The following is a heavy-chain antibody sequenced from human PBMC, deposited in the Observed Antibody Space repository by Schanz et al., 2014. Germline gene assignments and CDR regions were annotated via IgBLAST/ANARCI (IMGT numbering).Heavy chain of an antibody. CDR2: INPYDDTI. D-gene: IGHD3-3*01. V-gene: IGHV1-46*01. Sequence: QVQLVQSGAEVKKPGASVKLSCKASNYIFTKYYIHCVRQAPGQGLEWMGLINPYDDTIDYAKKFQGRLTMTRDTSTTTVYMELSSLRSDDTAMYYCVTEKRMESGTWAKAFDIWGQGTRVTVSS. CDR1: NYIFTKYY. CDR3: VTEKRMESGTWAKAFDI. J-gene: IGHJ3*02.